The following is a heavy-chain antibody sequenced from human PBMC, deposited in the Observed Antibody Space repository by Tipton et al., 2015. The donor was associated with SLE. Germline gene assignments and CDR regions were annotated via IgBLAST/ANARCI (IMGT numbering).Heavy chain of an antibody. CDR1: GGSISSYY. Sequence: TLSLTCTVSGGSISSYYWSWIRQPPGKPLDWIGYFDDSGSTIKYNPSLKSRVTISIDTSKNHFSLKLKSLTAADTAVYYCARGGTPAAGYSWFDPWGQGTLVTVSS. D-gene: IGHD6-13*01. CDR3: ARGGTPAAGYSWFDP. J-gene: IGHJ5*02. V-gene: IGHV4-59*01. CDR2: FDDSGSTI.